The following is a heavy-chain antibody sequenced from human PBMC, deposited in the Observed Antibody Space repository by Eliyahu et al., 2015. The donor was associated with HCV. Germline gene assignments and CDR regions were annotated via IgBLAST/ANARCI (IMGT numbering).Heavy chain of an antibody. CDR2: ISGSGGST. J-gene: IGHJ3*02. CDR3: AKGTKWLRTPIRGAFDI. D-gene: IGHD5-12*01. V-gene: IGHV3-23*01. CDR1: GFXXSXXX. Sequence: EVQLLESGGGLVQPGGSLRLSCAAXGFXXSXXXMSWVRQAPGKGLEWVSAISGSGGSTYYADSVKGRFTISRDNSKNTLYLQMNSLRAEDTAVYYCAKGTKWLRTPIRGAFDIWGQGTMITVFS.